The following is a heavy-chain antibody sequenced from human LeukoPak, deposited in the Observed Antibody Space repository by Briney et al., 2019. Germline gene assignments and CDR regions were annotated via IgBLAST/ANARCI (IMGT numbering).Heavy chain of an antibody. D-gene: IGHD5-18*01. Sequence: KPSETLSLTCAVYGGSFSGYYWSWIRQPPGKGLEWIGEINHSGSTNYNPSLKSRVTLSVDTSKNQFSLKLSSVTAADTSVYYCARPRRGYSYGPGAFDIWGQGTMVTVSS. V-gene: IGHV4-34*01. CDR3: ARPRRGYSYGPGAFDI. J-gene: IGHJ3*02. CDR1: GGSFSGYY. CDR2: INHSGST.